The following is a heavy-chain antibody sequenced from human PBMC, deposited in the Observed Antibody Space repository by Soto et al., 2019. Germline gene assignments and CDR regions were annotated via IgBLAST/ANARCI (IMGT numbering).Heavy chain of an antibody. J-gene: IGHJ4*02. Sequence: GGSLRLSCTVSGFNFGNYALSWVRQAPGKGPEWVGFIRSEAYGGTTDYAASVKGRFIISRDDSKSIAYLEINSLQTDDTAVYYCTRYYYESSGYYVYWGQGTLVTVSS. D-gene: IGHD3-22*01. CDR3: TRYYYESSGYYVY. CDR2: IRSEAYGGTT. V-gene: IGHV3-49*04. CDR1: GFNFGNYA.